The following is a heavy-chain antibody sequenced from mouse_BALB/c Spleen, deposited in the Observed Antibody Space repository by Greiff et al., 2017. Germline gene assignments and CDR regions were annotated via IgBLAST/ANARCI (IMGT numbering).Heavy chain of an antibody. CDR1: GYTFTSYV. CDR3: AAIYDGYYNYAMDY. CDR2: INPYNDGT. J-gene: IGHJ4*01. V-gene: IGHV1-14*01. Sequence: VQLQQSGPELVKPGASVKMSCKASGYTFTSYVMHWVKQKPGQGLEWIGYINPYNDGTKYNEKFKGKATLTSDKSSSTAYMELSSLTSEDSAVYYCAAIYDGYYNYAMDYWGQGTSVTVSS. D-gene: IGHD2-3*01.